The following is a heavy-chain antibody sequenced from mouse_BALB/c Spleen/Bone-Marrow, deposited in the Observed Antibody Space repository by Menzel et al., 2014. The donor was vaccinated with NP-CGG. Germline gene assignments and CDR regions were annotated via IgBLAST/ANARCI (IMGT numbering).Heavy chain of an antibody. D-gene: IGHD2-13*01. J-gene: IGHJ3*01. CDR3: ASIYYGDYGWFSY. V-gene: IGHV1-69*01. CDR1: GYTFTDYW. CDR2: IDTSYTYT. Sequence: QVQLQQPGAELVMPGASVKMSCKASGYTFTDYWIHWVKQRPGQGLEWIGAIDTSYTYTTYNQKFKGEATLTVDASSSTAYIQLSSLTSEDSAVYYCASIYYGDYGWFSYWGQGTLVTVSA.